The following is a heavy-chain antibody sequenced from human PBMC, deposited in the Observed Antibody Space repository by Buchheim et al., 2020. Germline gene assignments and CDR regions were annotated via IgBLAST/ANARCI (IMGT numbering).Heavy chain of an antibody. CDR1: GFTFGSSA. Sequence: EVQVLESGGVLVQPGGSPSLSCAASGFTFGSSAMGWVRQAPGGGLEWVSTIYDNGVSTYYADSVKGRFTISRDNSKNTLYLQMNSLRAEYTPLYYCAKDLSSITGYDAFNIWEQG. V-gene: IGHV3-23*01. CDR2: IYDNGVST. CDR3: AKDLSSITGYDAFNI. D-gene: IGHD1-20*01. J-gene: IGHJ3*02.